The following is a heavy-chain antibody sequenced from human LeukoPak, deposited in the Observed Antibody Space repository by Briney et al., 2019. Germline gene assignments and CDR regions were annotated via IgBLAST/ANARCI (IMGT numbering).Heavy chain of an antibody. V-gene: IGHV7-4-1*02. Sequence: ASVKVSCKASGYTFTSYAMNWVRQAPGQGLEWMGWINTNTGNPTYAQGFTGRFVFSLGTSVSTAYLQISSLKAEDTAVYYCARTVAWESYYYMDVWGKGTTVTVSS. J-gene: IGHJ6*03. CDR3: ARTVAWESYYYMDV. D-gene: IGHD6-19*01. CDR1: GYTFTSYA. CDR2: INTNTGNP.